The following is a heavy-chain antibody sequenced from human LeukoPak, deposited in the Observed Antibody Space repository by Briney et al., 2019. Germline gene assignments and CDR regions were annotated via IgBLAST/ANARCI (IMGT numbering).Heavy chain of an antibody. Sequence: PGGSLRLCCAASGFTFSSYSMDWVRQAPGKGLEWVSSISSSSTYIYYADSVKGRLTISRDNAKNSLYLQMHSLRAEDTAVYYCASAPLSRNSYSGSYYPDYWGQGTLVTVSS. CDR3: ASAPLSRNSYSGSYYPDY. J-gene: IGHJ4*02. CDR1: GFTFSSYS. D-gene: IGHD1-26*01. V-gene: IGHV3-21*01. CDR2: ISSSSTYI.